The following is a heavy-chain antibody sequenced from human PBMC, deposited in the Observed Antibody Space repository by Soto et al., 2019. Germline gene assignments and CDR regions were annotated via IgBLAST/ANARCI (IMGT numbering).Heavy chain of an antibody. V-gene: IGHV3-74*01. CDR2: INSDGSST. Sequence: EVQLVESGGGLVKPGGSLRLSCAASGFTFSSYWMHWVRQAPGKGLVWVSRINSDGSSTSYADSVKGRFTISRDNAKTTLYLQMNSLRAEDTAVYYCAVAVAGPTAIGYWGQGTLVTVSS. CDR3: AVAVAGPTAIGY. J-gene: IGHJ4*02. D-gene: IGHD6-19*01. CDR1: GFTFSSYW.